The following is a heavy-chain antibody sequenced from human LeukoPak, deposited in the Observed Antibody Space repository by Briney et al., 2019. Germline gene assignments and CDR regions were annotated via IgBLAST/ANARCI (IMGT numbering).Heavy chain of an antibody. CDR1: GLTFSSYW. CDR3: ARDPNPPDY. CDR2: IKQDGSGK. Sequence: GGSLRLSCAASGLTFSSYWMSWVRQAPGKGLEWVANIKQDGSGKYYVDSVKGRFTISRDNAKNSLYLQMNSLRAEDTAVYYCARDPNPPDYWGQGILVTVSS. J-gene: IGHJ4*02. V-gene: IGHV3-7*01.